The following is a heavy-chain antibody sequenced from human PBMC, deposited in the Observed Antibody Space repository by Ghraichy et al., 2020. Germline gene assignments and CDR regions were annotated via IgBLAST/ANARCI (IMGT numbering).Heavy chain of an antibody. CDR1: GDSINTYY. Sequence: SETLSLTCIVSGDSINTYYWSWIRQPPGKGLEWIGFIYSSGTTYYNPSLRSRVIISVDMSANQFSLRLSSVTAADTAVYFCARVGAVSRAFDYWGQGTLVTVSS. V-gene: IGHV4-59*01. CDR2: IYSSGTT. J-gene: IGHJ4*02. D-gene: IGHD1-26*01. CDR3: ARVGAVSRAFDY.